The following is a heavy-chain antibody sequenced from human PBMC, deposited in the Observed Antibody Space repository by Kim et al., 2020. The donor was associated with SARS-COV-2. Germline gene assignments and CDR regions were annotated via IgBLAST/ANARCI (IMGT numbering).Heavy chain of an antibody. Sequence: SETLSLTCAVYGGSFSGYYWSWIRQPPGKGLEWIGEINHSGSTNYNPSLKSRVTISVDTSKNQFSLKLSSVTAADTAVYYCARVGNGRYYYYYYMDVWGKGTTVTVSS. CDR3: ARVGNGRYYYYYYMDV. CDR1: GGSFSGYY. V-gene: IGHV4-34*01. D-gene: IGHD1-1*01. J-gene: IGHJ6*03. CDR2: INHSGST.